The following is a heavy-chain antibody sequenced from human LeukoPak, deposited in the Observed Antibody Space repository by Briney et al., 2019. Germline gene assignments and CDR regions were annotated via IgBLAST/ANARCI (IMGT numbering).Heavy chain of an antibody. D-gene: IGHD3-16*02. CDR2: ISYDGRNT. Sequence: PGGSLRLSCAASGFTFSSYGIHWVRQAPGKGLDWVAVISYDGRNTYYADSVRGRFTISRDNAKNSLYLQMNSLRAEDTAVYYCARGSNFVWGSYRPYFDYWGQGTLVTVSS. CDR3: ARGSNFVWGSYRPYFDY. J-gene: IGHJ4*02. V-gene: IGHV3-30*03. CDR1: GFTFSSYG.